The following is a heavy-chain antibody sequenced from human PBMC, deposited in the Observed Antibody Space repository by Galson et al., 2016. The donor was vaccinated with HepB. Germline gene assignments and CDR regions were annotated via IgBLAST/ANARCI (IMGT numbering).Heavy chain of an antibody. D-gene: IGHD4/OR15-4a*01. CDR2: ASSSHLYT. V-gene: IGHV3-11*06. CDR1: GFRLSYYY. J-gene: IGHJ3*02. CDR3: ARDLGVNFSDDSAVGPTHDAFEI. Sequence: SLRLSCATSGFRLSYYYMNWIRQAPGKGLEWISYASSSHLYTNYADSVKGRFTIFRDNAKNSLFLQMNNLRAEDPAIYYCARDLGVNFSDDSAVGPTHDAFEIWGHGTMVTVSS.